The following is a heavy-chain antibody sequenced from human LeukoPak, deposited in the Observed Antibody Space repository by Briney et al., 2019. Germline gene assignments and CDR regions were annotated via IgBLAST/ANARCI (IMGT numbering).Heavy chain of an antibody. CDR3: ASVSRWSSGWYSIHMDG. Sequence: APVKSSCKVSGYTFTGYYMHCVREAPGHGVEWRVEINPITGGTNYAQKFVGTVTRTRVTPISTPHLELSRLRSDDTAVHYCASVSRWSSGWYSIHMDGWGKGATVTVSS. CDR2: INPITGGT. V-gene: IGHV1-2*02. J-gene: IGHJ6*03. D-gene: IGHD6-19*01. CDR1: GYTFTGYY.